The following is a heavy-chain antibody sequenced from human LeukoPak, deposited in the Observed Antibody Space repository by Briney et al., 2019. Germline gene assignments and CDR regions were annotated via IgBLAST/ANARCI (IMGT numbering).Heavy chain of an antibody. CDR2: MNPNSGNT. V-gene: IGHV1-8*03. CDR1: GHTFTSYD. J-gene: IGHJ5*02. CDR3: ARGRARRATRKYWFDP. Sequence: ASVKVSCKASGHTFTSYDINWVRQATGQGLEWMGWMNPNSGNTGYAQKFQGRVTITRHTSISTASMDLSSLNSADTAVYSCARGRARRATRKYWFDPRGQGTLVTVSS.